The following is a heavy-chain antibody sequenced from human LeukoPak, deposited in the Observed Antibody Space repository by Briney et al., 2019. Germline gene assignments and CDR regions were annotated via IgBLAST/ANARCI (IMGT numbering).Heavy chain of an antibody. CDR2: ICIRDDT. D-gene: IGHD5/OR15-5a*01. V-gene: IGHV3-13*01. CDR1: GFTFSDYD. CDR3: IRGGIRVSGIDAFDI. J-gene: IGHJ3*02. Sequence: GGSLRLSCAASGFTFSDYDMHWVRQVPGRGLEWVSAICIRDDTHYPDSVKGRFTISRENAKNSLYLQMNTLRDGDTAMYYCIRGGIRVSGIDAFDIWGQGTMVTVSS.